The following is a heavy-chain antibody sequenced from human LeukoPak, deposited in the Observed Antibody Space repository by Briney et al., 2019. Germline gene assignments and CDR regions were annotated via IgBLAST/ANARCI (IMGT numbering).Heavy chain of an antibody. V-gene: IGHV3-33*01. CDR3: ARDDPLGIEDY. J-gene: IGHJ4*02. CDR2: IWYDGSNK. Sequence: PGGSLRLSCAASGFTFSSYGMHWVRQAPGKGLEWVAVIWYDGSNKYYADSVKDRFTISRDNSKNTLYLQMNSLRAEDTAVYYCARDDPLGIEDYWGQGTLVTVSS. D-gene: IGHD7-27*01. CDR1: GFTFSSYG.